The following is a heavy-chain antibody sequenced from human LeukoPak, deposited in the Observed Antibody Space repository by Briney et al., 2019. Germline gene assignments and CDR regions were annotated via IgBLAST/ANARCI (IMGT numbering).Heavy chain of an antibody. CDR3: ARDPTYYYDSSGSGYFDY. CDR1: GGTISTSLYY. D-gene: IGHD3-22*01. V-gene: IGHV4-39*07. Sequence: SETLSLICSVSGGTISTSLYYWGWIRQHPGKGLEWIGSLYYSGRTYYNPSLKSRVTISVDTSKNQFSLKLSSVSAADTAVYYCARDPTYYYDSSGSGYFDYWGQGTLVTVSS. J-gene: IGHJ4*02. CDR2: LYYSGRT.